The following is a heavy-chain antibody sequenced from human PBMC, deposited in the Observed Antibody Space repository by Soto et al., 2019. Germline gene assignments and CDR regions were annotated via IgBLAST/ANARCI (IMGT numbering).Heavy chain of an antibody. V-gene: IGHV4-4*02. D-gene: IGHD3-10*01. J-gene: IGHJ6*02. Sequence: TGTLSLTCTASAGSTIPANLNSWIRQTPGKRQEGIVQMYHNGVTKYNPSITSQIPISIDKTKNQYTLKLSTMTAADTAVYYCARDFSGVRGVIGYYGLDVWGQGTTVS. CDR1: AGSTIPANL. CDR2: MYHNGVT. CDR3: ARDFSGVRGVIGYYGLDV.